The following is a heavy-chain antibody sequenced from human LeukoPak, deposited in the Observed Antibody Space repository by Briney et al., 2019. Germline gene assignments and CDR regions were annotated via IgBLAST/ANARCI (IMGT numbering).Heavy chain of an antibody. V-gene: IGHV1-18*01. CDR2: ISAYNGDT. D-gene: IGHD3-10*01. J-gene: IGHJ4*02. CDR1: GYIFTSHG. CDR3: ARGGSGNYYDY. Sequence: VASVKVSCKASGYIFTSHGITWVRQAPGQGFEWMGWISAYNGDTKYPETSQVRVTLTTDTSTNTVYMELRNLKSDDTAVYYCARGGSGNYYDYWGQGTLITVSS.